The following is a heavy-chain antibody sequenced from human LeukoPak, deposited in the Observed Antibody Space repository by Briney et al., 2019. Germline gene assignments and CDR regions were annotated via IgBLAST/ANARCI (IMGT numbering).Heavy chain of an antibody. Sequence: GASVKVSCKASGYTFTDYYMHWVRQAPGQGLEWMGRINPNSGGTNYAQKFQGRVTMTRDTSISTAYMDQSRLRSDDTAVYYCARSTGHYFDYWGQGILVTVSS. CDR2: INPNSGGT. D-gene: IGHD2-8*02. CDR3: ARSTGHYFDY. V-gene: IGHV1-2*06. J-gene: IGHJ4*02. CDR1: GYTFTDYY.